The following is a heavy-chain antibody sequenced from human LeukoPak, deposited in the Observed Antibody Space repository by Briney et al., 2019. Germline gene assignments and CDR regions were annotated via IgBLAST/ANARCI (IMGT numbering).Heavy chain of an antibody. Sequence: ASVKLSCNASGCSFTSYGFSWVRQAPGQGLEWMGLISAYNGNTNYAQKLQGRVTMTTDTSTSTAYMELRSLRSDDTAVYYCARGGGTGRDYYYYGMDVWGKGTTVTVSS. J-gene: IGHJ6*04. CDR2: ISAYNGNT. V-gene: IGHV1-18*04. D-gene: IGHD3/OR15-3a*01. CDR1: GCSFTSYG. CDR3: ARGGGTGRDYYYYGMDV.